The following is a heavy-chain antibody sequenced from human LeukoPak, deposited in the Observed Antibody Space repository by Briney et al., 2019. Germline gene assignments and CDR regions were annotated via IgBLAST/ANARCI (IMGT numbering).Heavy chain of an antibody. J-gene: IGHJ6*03. V-gene: IGHV4-39*01. CDR1: GGSISSSSYY. CDR2: IYYSGST. CDR3: ARHGYYYYYMDV. Sequence: SETLSLTCTVSGGSISSSSYYWGWIRQPPGKGLEWIGSIYYSGSTYYNPSLKSRVTISVDTSKNQFSLKLNSVTAADTAVYYCARHGYYYYYMDVWGKGTTVTVSS.